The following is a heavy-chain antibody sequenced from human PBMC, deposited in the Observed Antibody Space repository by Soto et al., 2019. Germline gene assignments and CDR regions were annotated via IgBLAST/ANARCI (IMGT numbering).Heavy chain of an antibody. CDR2: ISYDGSNK. CDR1: GFTFSSYG. D-gene: IGHD3-10*01. J-gene: IGHJ4*02. V-gene: IGHV3-30*18. Sequence: GSLRLSCAASGFTFSSYGMHWVRQAPGKGLEWVAVISYDGSNKYYADSVKGRFTISRDDSKNTLYLQMNSLRAEDTAVYYCAKGGELLWFGELLTPFDYWGQGTLVTVSS. CDR3: AKGGELLWFGELLTPFDY.